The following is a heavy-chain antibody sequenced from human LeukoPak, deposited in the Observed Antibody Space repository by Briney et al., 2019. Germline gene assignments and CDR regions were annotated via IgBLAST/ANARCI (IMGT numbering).Heavy chain of an antibody. CDR1: GLTFSSYA. CDR2: ISGSGGNT. V-gene: IGHV3-23*01. CDR3: TTDQCGRTQFDY. Sequence: GGSLRLSCAASGLTFSSYAMNWVRQAPGKGLEWVSAISGSGGNTYYADSVKGRFTISRDNSKNTLYLQMNSLRAEDTAVYYCTTDQCGRTQFDYWGQGTLVTVSS. D-gene: IGHD1-1*01. J-gene: IGHJ4*02.